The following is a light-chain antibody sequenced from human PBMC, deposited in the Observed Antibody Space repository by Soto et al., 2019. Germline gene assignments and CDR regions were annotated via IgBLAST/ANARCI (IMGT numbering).Light chain of an antibody. Sequence: EIVLTQSPGTLSLSPGELAALSCMASRSLSSTSLAWYQQRAGQAPRLLIYDASSRATGIPDRFSGSGSGTDFALTINRLETDYFAVYCCEQYCSSPRTFRQATEVDLK. V-gene: IGKV3-20*01. CDR1: RSLSSTS. J-gene: IGKJ1*01. CDR2: DAS. CDR3: EQYCSSPRT.